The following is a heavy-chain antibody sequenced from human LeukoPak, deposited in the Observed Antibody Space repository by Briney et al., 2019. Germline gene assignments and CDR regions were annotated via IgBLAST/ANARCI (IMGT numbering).Heavy chain of an antibody. J-gene: IGHJ3*02. V-gene: IGHV3-23*01. CDR2: ISGSGGST. CDR1: GFTFSSYA. D-gene: IGHD1-26*01. CDR3: AGYGGSYWGAFDI. Sequence: GGSLRLSCAASGFTFSSYAMSWVRQAPGKGLEWVSAISGSGGSTYYADSVKGRFTISRDNSKNTLYLQMNSLRAEDTAVYYCAGYGGSYWGAFDIWGQGTMVTVSS.